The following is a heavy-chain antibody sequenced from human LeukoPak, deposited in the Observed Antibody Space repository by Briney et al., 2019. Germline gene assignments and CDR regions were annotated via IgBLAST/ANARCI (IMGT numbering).Heavy chain of an antibody. CDR1: GGTFSSYA. CDR3: ARSDLYDFWSGYPFDY. J-gene: IGHJ4*02. Sequence: SVKVSCKASGGTFSSYAISWVRQAPGQGLEWMGGIIPIFGTANYAQKFQGRVTITADESTSTAYMELSSLRSEDTAAYYCARSDLYDFWSGYPFDYWGQGTLVTVSS. D-gene: IGHD3-3*01. V-gene: IGHV1-69*13. CDR2: IIPIFGTA.